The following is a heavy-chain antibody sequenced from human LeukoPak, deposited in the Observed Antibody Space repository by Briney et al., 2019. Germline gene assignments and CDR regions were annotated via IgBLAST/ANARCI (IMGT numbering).Heavy chain of an antibody. CDR1: GGSIGGYF. CDR2: IFYNGST. J-gene: IGHJ4*02. CDR3: ARGVAAAGPMN. Sequence: SETLSLTCTVSGGSIGGYFWSWLRQPPGKGLEWVGWIFYNGSTNYNSSLKSRLTMSVDASKNQFYLKLNSVTAADTAVYYCARGVAAAGPMNWGQGTLVTVSS. V-gene: IGHV4-59*01. D-gene: IGHD6-13*01.